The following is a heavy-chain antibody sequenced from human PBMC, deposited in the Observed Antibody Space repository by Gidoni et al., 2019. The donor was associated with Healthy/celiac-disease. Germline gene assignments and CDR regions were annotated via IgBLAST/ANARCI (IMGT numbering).Heavy chain of an antibody. D-gene: IGHD2-15*01. V-gene: IGHV1-24*01. CDR3: ASTGYAVVAGGRYYYYYMDV. J-gene: IGHJ6*03. CDR1: GYTLTELS. Sequence: QVQLVQSGAEVKKPGASVKVSCTVSGYTLTELSMHWVRQAPGKGLEWMGGFDPEDGETIYAQKFQGRVTMTEDTSTDTAYMELSSLRSEDTAVYYCASTGYAVVAGGRYYYYYMDVWGKGTTVTVSS. CDR2: FDPEDGET.